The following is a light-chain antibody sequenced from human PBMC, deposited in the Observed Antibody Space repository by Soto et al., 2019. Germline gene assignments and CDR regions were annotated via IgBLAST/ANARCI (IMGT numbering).Light chain of an antibody. V-gene: IGKV2-28*01. CDR1: QSLLHSNGYNY. CDR3: MQALQTQP. J-gene: IGKJ1*01. Sequence: IVMTQSPLSLPVTPGEPASISCRSSQSLLHSNGYNYLDWYLQRPGQSPQLLIYLGSNRASGVPDRFSGSGSGTDFTLKISRVEAEDVGVYYCMQALQTQPFGQGTKVEIK. CDR2: LGS.